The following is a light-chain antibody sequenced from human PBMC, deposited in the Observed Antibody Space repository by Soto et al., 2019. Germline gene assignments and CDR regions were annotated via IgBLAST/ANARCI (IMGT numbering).Light chain of an antibody. Sequence: EIVLTHSPGTLSLSPLERATLSFSSSQSVSVNSLAWYQQKGGQAPRLLIYAASTRATGVPDRFSGTGSGTDFALTISRLETDDSAVYYCQQYGGSPFTFGPGTKVDI. CDR1: QSVSVNS. CDR2: AAS. J-gene: IGKJ3*01. V-gene: IGKV3-20*01. CDR3: QQYGGSPFT.